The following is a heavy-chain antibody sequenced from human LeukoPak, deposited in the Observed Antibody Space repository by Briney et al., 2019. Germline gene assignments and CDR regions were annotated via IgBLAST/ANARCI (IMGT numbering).Heavy chain of an antibody. CDR3: ARDPEYNWFDP. V-gene: IGHV1-2*06. CDR1: GYTFIDYW. J-gene: IGHJ5*02. Sequence: ASVKVSCKASGYTFIDYWIHWVRQAPGQGLEWMGRINPNSGGTNYAQKFQGRVTMTRDTSISTAYMELSRLRSDDTAVYYCARDPEYNWFDPWGQGTLVTVSS. CDR2: INPNSGGT.